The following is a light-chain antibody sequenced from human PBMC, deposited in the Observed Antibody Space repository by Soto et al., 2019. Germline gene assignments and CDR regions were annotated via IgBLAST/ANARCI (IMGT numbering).Light chain of an antibody. CDR2: DAS. J-gene: IGKJ4*01. CDR3: QQYDNLLT. CDR1: HDISKF. Sequence: DIQMTQSPSSLSASVGDRVTITCQASHDISKFLSWYQQKPGKAPKLLIYDASNLETGVPSRFSGSGSGTDFTFTISTLHPEDIATYYCQQYDNLLTFGGGTKVEIK. V-gene: IGKV1-33*01.